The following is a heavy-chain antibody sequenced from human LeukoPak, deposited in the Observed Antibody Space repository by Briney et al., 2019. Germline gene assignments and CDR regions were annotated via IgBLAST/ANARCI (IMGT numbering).Heavy chain of an antibody. V-gene: IGHV4-39*01. CDR1: GGSISSSSYY. CDR2: IYYSGST. Sequence: KAPETLSLTCTVSGGSISSSSYYWGCIRQPPGKGLECIGSIYYSGSTYYNPSLKSRVTISVDTSKNQFSLKLSSVTAADTAVYYCARHGLVANRHAFDIWGQGTMVTVSS. J-gene: IGHJ3*02. CDR3: ARHGLVANRHAFDI. D-gene: IGHD2-15*01.